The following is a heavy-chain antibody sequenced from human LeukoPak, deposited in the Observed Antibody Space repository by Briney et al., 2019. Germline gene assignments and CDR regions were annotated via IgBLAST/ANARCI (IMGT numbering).Heavy chain of an antibody. CDR2: INHSGST. Sequence: SETLSLTCAVYGGPFSGYYWSWLRQPPGKGLEWIGEINHSGSTNYNPSLKSRVTISVDTSKNQFSLKLSSVTAADTAVYYCAREVPGRGGDIWSQGTMVTVSS. D-gene: IGHD3-10*01. CDR1: GGPFSGYY. V-gene: IGHV4-34*01. J-gene: IGHJ3*02. CDR3: AREVPGRGGDI.